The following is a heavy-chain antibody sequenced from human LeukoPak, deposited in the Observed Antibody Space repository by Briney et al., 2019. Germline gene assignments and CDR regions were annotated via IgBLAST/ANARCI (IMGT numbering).Heavy chain of an antibody. V-gene: IGHV3-30*02. J-gene: IGHJ4*02. CDR1: GFTFSSSA. CDR2: VAHHGNNK. Sequence: GGSLRLSCGASGFTFSSSAMHWVRQGPGKGLEWVAYVAHHGNNKYYADSVKGRFTISRDNSKGSLYLQMNSLRADDTSVYYCAKDGSWSCTDWGQGTLVRVSS. D-gene: IGHD2-8*02. CDR3: AKDGSWSCTD.